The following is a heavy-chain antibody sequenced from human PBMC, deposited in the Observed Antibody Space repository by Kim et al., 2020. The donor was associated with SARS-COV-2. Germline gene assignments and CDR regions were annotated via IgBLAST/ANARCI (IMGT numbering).Heavy chain of an antibody. D-gene: IGHD2-15*01. CDR2: INHSGST. CDR1: GGSFSGYY. Sequence: SETLSLTCAVYGGSFSGYYWSWIRQPPGKGLEWIGEINHSGSTNYNPSLKSRVTISVDTSKNQFSLKLSSVTAADTAVYYCARLPGYCSGGSCSTGFDYWGQGTLVTVSS. J-gene: IGHJ4*02. V-gene: IGHV4-34*01. CDR3: ARLPGYCSGGSCSTGFDY.